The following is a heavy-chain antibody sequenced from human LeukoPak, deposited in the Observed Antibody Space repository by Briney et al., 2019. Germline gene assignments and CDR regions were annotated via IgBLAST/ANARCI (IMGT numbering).Heavy chain of an antibody. CDR1: GFTFGDYG. V-gene: IGHV3-49*04. D-gene: IGHD3-22*01. CDR3: TRGDYYDTSGYYFLFDY. J-gene: IGHJ4*02. Sequence: GGSLRLSCTASGFTFGDYGMSWVRQAPGKGLEWVGFIRSKAYGGTTEYAASVKGRFTISRDDSKSIAYLQMNSLKTEDTAVYYCTRGDYYDTSGYYFLFDYWGQGTLVTVSS. CDR2: IRSKAYGGTT.